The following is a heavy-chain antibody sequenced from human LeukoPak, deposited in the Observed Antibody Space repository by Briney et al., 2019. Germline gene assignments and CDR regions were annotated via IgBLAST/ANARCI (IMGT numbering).Heavy chain of an antibody. CDR1: GGTFGSYA. Sequence: SVKVSCKASGGTFGSYAISWVRQAPGQGLEWMGGIIPIFGTANYAQKFQGRVTITADESTSTAYMELSSLRSEDTAVYYCARVVTSSTSLYYYYYMDVWGKGTTVTVSS. CDR2: IIPIFGTA. V-gene: IGHV1-69*13. D-gene: IGHD2-2*01. J-gene: IGHJ6*03. CDR3: ARVVTSSTSLYYYYYMDV.